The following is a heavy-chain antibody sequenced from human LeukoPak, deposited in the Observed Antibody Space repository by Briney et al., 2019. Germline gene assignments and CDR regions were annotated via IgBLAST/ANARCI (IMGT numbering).Heavy chain of an antibody. CDR2: ISGSGGST. J-gene: IGHJ4*02. CDR1: GFTFSSYA. V-gene: IGHV3-23*01. CDR3: AKGEAVATARGFDY. Sequence: AGGSLRLSCAASGFTFSSYAMSWVRRAPGKGLEWVSAISGSGGSTYYADSVKGRFTISRDNSKNTLYLQMNSLRAEDTAVYYCAKGEAVATARGFDYWGQGTLVTVSS. D-gene: IGHD6-19*01.